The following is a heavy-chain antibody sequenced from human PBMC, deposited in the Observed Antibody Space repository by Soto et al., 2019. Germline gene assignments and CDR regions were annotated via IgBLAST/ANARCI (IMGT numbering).Heavy chain of an antibody. CDR1: GYTFSNFW. Sequence: PGESLKISCQCSGYTFSNFWIGWVRQLPGQGLEWMGIIYPGDHETRYSPSFLGKVTISAETSINTAYLKWSSLEASDSAFYFCARSPRSGPYFDFWGQGALVTVSS. J-gene: IGHJ4*02. CDR3: ARSPRSGPYFDF. V-gene: IGHV5-51*01. CDR2: IYPGDHET. D-gene: IGHD6-25*01.